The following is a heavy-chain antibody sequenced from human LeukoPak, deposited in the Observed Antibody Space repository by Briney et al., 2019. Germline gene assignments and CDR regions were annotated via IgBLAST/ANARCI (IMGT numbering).Heavy chain of an antibody. CDR2: IRYDGSHK. J-gene: IGHJ4*02. CDR3: AQKYSSGWYDQGFDY. D-gene: IGHD6-19*01. V-gene: IGHV3-30*02. CDR1: GIIFSSYG. Sequence: GGSLRLSCTVPGIIFSSYGMHWVRQAPGKGLEWVAFIRYDGSHKYYADSVKGRFTISRDNSKNTLYLQMNSLTAEDTAVYYCAQKYSSGWYDQGFDYWGQGTLVTVSS.